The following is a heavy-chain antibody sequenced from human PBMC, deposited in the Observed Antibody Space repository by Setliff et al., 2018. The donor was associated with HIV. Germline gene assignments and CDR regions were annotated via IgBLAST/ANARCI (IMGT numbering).Heavy chain of an antibody. J-gene: IGHJ3*02. CDR3: AKQVGGATIKDAFDI. D-gene: IGHD5-12*01. Sequence: GGSLRLSCAASGFSFRIYAMSWVRQAPGKGLEWVSTIGGSGDSTYYADSVKGRFTISRDNSKNTLYLQMNSLRPEDTAIYYCAKQVGGATIKDAFDIWGQGTMVTVSS. CDR1: GFSFRIYA. V-gene: IGHV3-23*01. CDR2: IGGSGDST.